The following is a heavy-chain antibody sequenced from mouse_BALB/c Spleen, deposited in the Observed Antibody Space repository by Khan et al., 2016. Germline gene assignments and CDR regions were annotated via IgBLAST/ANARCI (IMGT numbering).Heavy chain of an antibody. D-gene: IGHD2-4*01. Sequence: QVQLQQSGAELVRPGASVKLSCKALGYTFTDYEMNWVKQTPVHGLEWIGAIHPGSGGTAYTQKFKGKATLTADHSSTTAYMELSSLTSEESDVDYGKNYEGRGHYFDYWGKGTTVTVSS. J-gene: IGHJ2*01. V-gene: IGHV1-15*01. CDR3: KNYEGRGHYFDY. CDR1: GYTFTDYE. CDR2: IHPGSGGT.